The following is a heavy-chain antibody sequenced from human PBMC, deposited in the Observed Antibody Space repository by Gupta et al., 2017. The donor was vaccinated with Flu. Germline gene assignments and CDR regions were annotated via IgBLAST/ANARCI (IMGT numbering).Heavy chain of an antibody. V-gene: IGHV3-9*01. Sequence: VQLVESGGGLVQHGRSVRLSCEASGCACPDYAMNWVRQVPGKGLEWVPGISWTSCSIGYSVSVKGRFTISRDHAQNSLYLQMHSLRAEDTALYYCAKTRDINYDSYRYDGDFDSWGQGTLVTVSS. CDR1: GCACPDYA. CDR3: AKTRDINYDSYRYDGDFDS. J-gene: IGHJ4*02. D-gene: IGHD3-22*01. CDR2: ISWTSCSI.